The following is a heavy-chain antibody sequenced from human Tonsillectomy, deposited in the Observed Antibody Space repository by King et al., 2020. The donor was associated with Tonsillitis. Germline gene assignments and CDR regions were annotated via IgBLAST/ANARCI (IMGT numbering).Heavy chain of an antibody. D-gene: IGHD3-10*01. J-gene: IGHJ6*02. Sequence: VQLVESGGGVVQPGRSLRLSCAASGFTFSSYGMHWVRQAPGKGLEWVAVISYDGSNKYYADSVKGRFTISRDNSKNTLYLQMNSLRAEDTAVYYCARDFRGGTIHFNYYYYYGMDVWGQGTTVTVSS. CDR3: ARDFRGGTIHFNYYYYYGMDV. CDR2: ISYDGSNK. CDR1: GFTFSSYG. V-gene: IGHV3-33*05.